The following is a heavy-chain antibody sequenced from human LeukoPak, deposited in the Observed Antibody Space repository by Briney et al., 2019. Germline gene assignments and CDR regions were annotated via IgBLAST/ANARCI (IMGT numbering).Heavy chain of an antibody. D-gene: IGHD6-13*01. CDR3: ARDGVAAASFLDY. J-gene: IGHJ4*02. CDR1: GYTFYNYG. Sequence: GASVKVSYKASGYTFYNYGISWMRQAPGQGLEWMGWISAYDGNTKYPQNLQGRVTVTTDTSTSTAYMELRSLRSDDTAVYYCARDGVAAASFLDYWGQGTLVTVSS. V-gene: IGHV1-18*01. CDR2: ISAYDGNT.